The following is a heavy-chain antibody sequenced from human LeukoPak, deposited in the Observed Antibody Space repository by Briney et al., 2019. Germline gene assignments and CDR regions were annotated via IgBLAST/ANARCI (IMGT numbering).Heavy chain of an antibody. CDR1: GYSFTSYW. CDR2: IYPGDSDT. V-gene: IGHV5-51*01. J-gene: IGHJ4*02. CDR3: ARLAEGSGGCITPPYY. D-gene: IGHD4-23*01. Sequence: GESLQISCKGSGYSFTSYWIGWVRQMPGKGLEWMGIIYPGDSDTRYSPSFQGQVTISADKSISTAYLQWSSLKASDTAMYYCARLAEGSGGCITPPYYWGQGTLVTVSS.